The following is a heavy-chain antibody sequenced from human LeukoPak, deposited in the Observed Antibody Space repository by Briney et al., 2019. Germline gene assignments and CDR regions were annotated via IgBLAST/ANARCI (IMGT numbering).Heavy chain of an antibody. V-gene: IGHV3-23*01. J-gene: IGHJ4*02. CDR2: IVTTGGST. D-gene: IGHD6-13*01. Sequence: GGSLRLSCVASGFTFSNYAMSWVRQAPGKGLEWVSDIVTTGGSTYCADSVRGRFTISRDNSQNTLHLQMNSLRAEDTAVYYCAKGPISGYSTSFFDFWGQGTLVTVSS. CDR3: AKGPISGYSTSFFDF. CDR1: GFTFSNYA.